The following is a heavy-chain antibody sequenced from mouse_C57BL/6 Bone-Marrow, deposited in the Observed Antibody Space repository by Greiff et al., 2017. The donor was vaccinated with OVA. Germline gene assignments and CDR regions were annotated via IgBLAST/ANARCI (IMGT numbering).Heavy chain of an antibody. V-gene: IGHV5-6*02. D-gene: IGHD2-3*01. CDR3: ARHDGYPDY. CDR1: GFTFSSYG. J-gene: IGHJ2*01. CDR2: ISSGGSYT. Sequence: KLMESGGDLVKPGGSLKLSCAASGFTFSSYGMSWVRQTPDKRLEWVATISSGGSYTYYPDSVKGRFTISRDNAKNTLYLQMSSLKSEDTAMYYCARHDGYPDYWGQGTTLTVSS.